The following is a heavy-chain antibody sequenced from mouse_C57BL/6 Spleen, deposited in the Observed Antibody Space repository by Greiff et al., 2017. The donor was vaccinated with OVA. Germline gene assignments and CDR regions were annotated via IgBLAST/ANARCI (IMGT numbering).Heavy chain of an antibody. CDR1: GYTFTSYW. CDR2: IDPSDSYT. V-gene: IGHV1-69*01. Sequence: QVQLQQSGAELVMPGASVKLSCKASGYTFTSYWMHWVTQRPGQGLEWIGEIDPSDSYTNYNQKFKGKSTLTVDKSSSTAYMQLSSLTSEDSAVYYCARGSGYAMDYWGQGTSVTVSS. J-gene: IGHJ4*01. CDR3: ARGSGYAMDY.